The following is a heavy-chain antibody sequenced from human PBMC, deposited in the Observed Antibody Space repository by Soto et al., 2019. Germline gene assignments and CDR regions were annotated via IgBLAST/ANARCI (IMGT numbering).Heavy chain of an antibody. V-gene: IGHV3-23*01. Sequence: GGSLRLSCAASGFTFSSHVMSWVRQAPGKGLEWVSGISTGGGSTDYADSVKGRFTISRDNSKNTLHLQMKSMRAEDTAVYYCARSREIIASAGSFDPWGPGALVTVSS. D-gene: IGHD6-25*01. CDR2: ISTGGGST. CDR1: GFTFSSHV. J-gene: IGHJ5*02. CDR3: ARSREIIASAGSFDP.